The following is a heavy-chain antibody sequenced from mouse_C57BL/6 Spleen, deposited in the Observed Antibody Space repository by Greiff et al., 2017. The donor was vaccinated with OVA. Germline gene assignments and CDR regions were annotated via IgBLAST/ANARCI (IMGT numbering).Heavy chain of an antibody. CDR1: GYAFTNYL. CDR3: ARGEDYDYDVIRAMDY. CDR2: INPGSGGT. D-gene: IGHD2-4*01. J-gene: IGHJ4*01. V-gene: IGHV1-54*01. Sequence: QVQLQQPGAELVRPGTSVKVSCKASGYAFTNYLIEWVKQRPGQGLEWIGVINPGSGGTNYNEKFKGKATLTADKSSSTAYMQLSSLTSEDSAVYFCARGEDYDYDVIRAMDYWGQGTSVTVSS.